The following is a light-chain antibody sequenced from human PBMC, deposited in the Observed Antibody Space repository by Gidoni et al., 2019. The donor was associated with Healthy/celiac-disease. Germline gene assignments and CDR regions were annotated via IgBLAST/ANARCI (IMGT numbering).Light chain of an antibody. V-gene: IGKV1-39*01. J-gene: IGKJ2*01. CDR1: QSISSY. CDR2: AAS. Sequence: IQMTQSPSSLSASVGDRVTITCRASQSISSYLNWYQQKPGKAPKLLIFAASSLQSGVPPRFSGSGSGRDFTLTISSLQPEDSATYYCQQSYSTPRTFGQGTKLEI. CDR3: QQSYSTPRT.